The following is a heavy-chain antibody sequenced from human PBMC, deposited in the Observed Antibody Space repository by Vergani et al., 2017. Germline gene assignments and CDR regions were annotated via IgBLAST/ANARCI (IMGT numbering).Heavy chain of an antibody. J-gene: IGHJ4*02. V-gene: IGHV3-23*01. Sequence: EVQLLESGGGLVQPGGSLRLSCAASGFTFSSYAMNWVRQAPGKGLEWVSAISGSGGSTYYADSVKGRFTISRDNSKNTLYLQMNSLRAEDTAVYYCARDLRSSGWYYFDYWGQGTLVTVSS. CDR2: ISGSGGST. D-gene: IGHD6-19*01. CDR3: ARDLRSSGWYYFDY. CDR1: GFTFSSYA.